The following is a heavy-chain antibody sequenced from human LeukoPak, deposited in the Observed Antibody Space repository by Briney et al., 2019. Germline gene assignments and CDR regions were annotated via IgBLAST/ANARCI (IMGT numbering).Heavy chain of an antibody. Sequence: PSQTLSLTCAVSCGSISSGGYSWSWIRQPPGKGLEWIGYIYHSGSTYYNPSLKSRVTISVDRSKNQFSLKLSSVTAADTAVYYCARGSTMTFDYWGQGTLVTVSS. V-gene: IGHV4-30-2*01. CDR1: CGSISSGGYS. D-gene: IGHD3-22*01. CDR3: ARGSTMTFDY. CDR2: IYHSGST. J-gene: IGHJ4*02.